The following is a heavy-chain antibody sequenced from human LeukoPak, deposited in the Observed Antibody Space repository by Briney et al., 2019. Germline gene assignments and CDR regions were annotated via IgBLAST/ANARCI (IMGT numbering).Heavy chain of an antibody. J-gene: IGHJ4*02. CDR2: ITGDGTTT. CDR3: AKMQGYFDY. CDR1: GLTFSNYG. Sequence: GGSLRLSCEASGLTFSNYGMSWVRQAPGKGLQWVSAITGDGTTTFYADSVKGRFTISRDNSENMLYLQMSSLRAEDTAIYYCAKMQGYFDYWGQGTLVPVSS. V-gene: IGHV3-23*01.